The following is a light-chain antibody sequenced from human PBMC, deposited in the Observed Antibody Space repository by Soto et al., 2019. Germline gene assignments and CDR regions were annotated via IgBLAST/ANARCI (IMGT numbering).Light chain of an antibody. J-gene: IGKJ2*01. Sequence: DIQMTQSPSTLSASVGDRVSITCRASQSIIVRLAWYQQKPGKAPKVLIYRASTLASGVPSRFSGSGSGTEYTLTISSLQPDDFATYYCHQYNDYSPYTFGQGTKLDIK. CDR3: HQYNDYSPYT. CDR1: QSIIVR. V-gene: IGKV1-5*03. CDR2: RAS.